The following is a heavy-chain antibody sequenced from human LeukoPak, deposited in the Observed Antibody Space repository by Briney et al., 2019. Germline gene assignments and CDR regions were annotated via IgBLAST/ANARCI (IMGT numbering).Heavy chain of an antibody. CDR3: ARERLFDY. V-gene: IGHV3-66*01. CDR2: IYSGGST. D-gene: IGHD6-19*01. CDR1: GFTVSSNY. J-gene: IGHJ4*02. Sequence: GGSLRPSCAASGFTVSSNYMSWVRQAPRKGLQWVSVIYSGGSTYYADSVKGRFTISRDNSKNTLYLQMNSLRAEDTAVYYCARERLFDYWGQGTLVTVSS.